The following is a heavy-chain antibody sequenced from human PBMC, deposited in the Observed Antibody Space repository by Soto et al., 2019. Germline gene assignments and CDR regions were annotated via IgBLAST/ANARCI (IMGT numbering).Heavy chain of an antibody. CDR3: ARNVVVPAADFSWFDP. D-gene: IGHD2-2*01. V-gene: IGHV1-18*01. J-gene: IGHJ5*02. CDR2: ISAYNGNT. Sequence: GASVKVSCKASGYTFTSYGISWVRQAPGQGLEWMGWISAYNGNTNYAQKLQGRVTMTTDTSTSTAYMELRSLRSDDTAVYYCARNVVVPAADFSWFDPWGQGTLVTVSS. CDR1: GYTFTSYG.